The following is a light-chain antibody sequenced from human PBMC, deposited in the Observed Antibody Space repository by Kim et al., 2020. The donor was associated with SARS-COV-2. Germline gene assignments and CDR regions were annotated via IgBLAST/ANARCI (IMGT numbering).Light chain of an antibody. CDR3: QQYSSSPDT. CDR2: GAS. Sequence: EIVLTQSPGTLPLSPGERATLSCRASQSVTSNFLAWYQQKPGQAPKLLIYGASSRATGIPDRFSGSGSGTDFTLTISRLEPEDFAVYYCQQYSSSPDTFGQGTKLEIK. V-gene: IGKV3-20*01. CDR1: QSVTSNF. J-gene: IGKJ2*01.